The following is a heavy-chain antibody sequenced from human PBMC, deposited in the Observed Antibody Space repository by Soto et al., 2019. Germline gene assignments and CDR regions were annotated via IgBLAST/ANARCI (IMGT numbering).Heavy chain of an antibody. Sequence: PGGSLRLSCAASGFTFSSHSMNWVRQAPGKGLEWVSYISSSSSTIYYADSVKGRFTISRDNAKNSLYLQMNSLRDEDTAVYYCAREGRSGGSWHGAFDIWGQGTMVTVSS. CDR3: AREGRSGGSWHGAFDI. CDR2: ISSSSSTI. J-gene: IGHJ3*02. CDR1: GFTFSSHS. D-gene: IGHD2-15*01. V-gene: IGHV3-48*02.